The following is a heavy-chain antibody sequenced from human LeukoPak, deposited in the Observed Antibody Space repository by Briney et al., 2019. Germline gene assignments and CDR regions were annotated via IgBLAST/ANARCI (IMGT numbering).Heavy chain of an antibody. CDR2: IRYNGNDN. CDR3: AIVVRHFGPGRPYYMEG. CDR1: GVIFNSYG. D-gene: IGHD3-10*01. J-gene: IGHJ6*03. Sequence: RGSLRLSCAASGVIFNSYGLCWGRQPPGEGVEWGAFIRYNGNDNNYTGSVKGRFTTSGDTSKNTLSLQMNTVRGAEPAVYYGAIVVRHFGPGRPYYMEGWGNATTLSITS. V-gene: IGHV3-30*02.